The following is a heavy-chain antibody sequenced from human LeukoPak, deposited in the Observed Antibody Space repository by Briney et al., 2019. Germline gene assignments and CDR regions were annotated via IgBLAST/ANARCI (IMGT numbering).Heavy chain of an antibody. Sequence: GGSLRLSCVGSGFSLSDYWMHWVRQTPGKGLMWVSRITSDGSTTWYADSVKGRFTVSRDNAKNTLFLEMNSLRDEDTAVYYCVRDNGGEHLWGQGTLVTVSS. CDR1: GFSLSDYW. CDR2: ITSDGSTT. D-gene: IGHD3-16*01. V-gene: IGHV3-74*01. CDR3: VRDNGGEHL. J-gene: IGHJ4*02.